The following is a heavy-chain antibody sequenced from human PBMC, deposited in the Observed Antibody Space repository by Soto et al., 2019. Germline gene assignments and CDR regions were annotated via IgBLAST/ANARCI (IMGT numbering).Heavy chain of an antibody. D-gene: IGHD7-27*01. J-gene: IGHJ6*02. V-gene: IGHV3-30-3*01. CDR3: ARDLGHYYYYGMDV. CDR2: ISYDGSNK. Sequence: GGSLRLSCASSGFTFSSYAMHWVRQAPGKGLEWVAVISYDGSNKYYADSVKGRFTISRDNSKNTLYLQMNSLRAEDTAVYYCARDLGHYYYYGMDVWGQGTTVTVSS. CDR1: GFTFSSYA.